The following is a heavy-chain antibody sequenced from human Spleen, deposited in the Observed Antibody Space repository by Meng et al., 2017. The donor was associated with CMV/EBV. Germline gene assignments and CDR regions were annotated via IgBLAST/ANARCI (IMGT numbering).Heavy chain of an antibody. CDR1: GYTFTTYW. V-gene: IGHV5-51*01. Sequence: GGSLRLSCQHSGYTFTTYWIGWVRQLPGKGLEWMGIIQPGDSDTRYNPSFQGQVTMSVDKSISTAYLQWSSLKASDTAIYYCARQGPSQSMDVWGQGTAVTVSS. J-gene: IGHJ6*02. CDR3: ARQGPSQSMDV. CDR2: IQPGDSDT.